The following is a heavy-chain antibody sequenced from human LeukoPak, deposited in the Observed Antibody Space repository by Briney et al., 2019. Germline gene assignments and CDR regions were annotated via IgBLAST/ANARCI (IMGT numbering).Heavy chain of an antibody. CDR3: ARDIGSGYELFDY. J-gene: IGHJ4*02. CDR2: INPNSGGT. Sequence: AASVKVSCKASGYTFTGSYMHWVRQAPGQGREWMGWINPNSGGTNYAQKFQGRVTMTRDTSISTAYMELSRLRSDDTAVYCCARDIGSGYELFDYWGQGTLVTVSS. V-gene: IGHV1-2*02. D-gene: IGHD5-12*01. CDR1: GYTFTGSY.